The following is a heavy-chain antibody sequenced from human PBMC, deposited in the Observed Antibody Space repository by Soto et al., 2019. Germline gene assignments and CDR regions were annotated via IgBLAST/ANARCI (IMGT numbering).Heavy chain of an antibody. Sequence: PGGSLRLSCEASGFTFTFESYEMNWVWQAPGKGLEWVAYISSRGHTTYYADSVKGRFTISRDNAKNLLFLEMNTLRAEDTAVYYCETDKEGYKGMDVWGQGTTVTVSS. J-gene: IGHJ6*02. CDR1: GFTFTFESYE. CDR3: ETDKEGYKGMDV. CDR2: ISSRGHTT. V-gene: IGHV3-48*03. D-gene: IGHD1-1*01.